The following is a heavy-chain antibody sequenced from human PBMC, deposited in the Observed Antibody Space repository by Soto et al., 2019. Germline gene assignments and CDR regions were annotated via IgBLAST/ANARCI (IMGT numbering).Heavy chain of an antibody. CDR1: GGSFSCYY. CDR2: INHSGST. D-gene: IGHD6-19*01. Sequence: SETLSLTCAVYGGSFSCYYWSWIRQPPGKGLEWIGEINHSGSTNYNPSLKSRVTISVDTSKNQFSLKLSSVTAADTAVYYCARVPYSSGWYVGAFDIWGQGTMVTVS. V-gene: IGHV4-34*01. J-gene: IGHJ3*02. CDR3: ARVPYSSGWYVGAFDI.